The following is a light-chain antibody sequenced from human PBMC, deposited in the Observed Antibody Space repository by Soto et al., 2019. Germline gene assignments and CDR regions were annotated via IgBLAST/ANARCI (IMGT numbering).Light chain of an antibody. V-gene: IGLV1-40*01. CDR3: QSYDSILSARYV. CDR2: GNS. Sequence: QSVLTQPPSVSGAPGQRVTISCTGSSSNIGAGYDVHWYQQLPGTAPKLLIYGNSNRPSGVPDRFSGSTSGTSASLAISGLQAEDEGDYYCQSYDSILSARYVFGTGTKVTVL. J-gene: IGLJ1*01. CDR1: SSNIGAGYD.